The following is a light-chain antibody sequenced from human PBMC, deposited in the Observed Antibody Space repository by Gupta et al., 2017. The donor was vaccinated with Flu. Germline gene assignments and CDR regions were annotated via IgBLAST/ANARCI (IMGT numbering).Light chain of an antibody. J-gene: IGLJ3*02. CDR1: TNDIGAYNF. CDR2: DVT. Sequence: QSALTQPASVSGSPGQSLTISCTGTTNDIGAYNFVSWYQQHPGAAPKLMICDVTDRPSGVSHRFSGSKSGNTASLTISGLQAEDEGTYYCSSYTSGATWVFGGGTKLTVL. V-gene: IGLV2-14*03. CDR3: SSYTSGATWV.